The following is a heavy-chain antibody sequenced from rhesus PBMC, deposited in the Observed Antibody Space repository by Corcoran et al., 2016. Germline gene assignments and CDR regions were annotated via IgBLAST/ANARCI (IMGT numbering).Heavy chain of an antibody. Sequence: EVQLVESGGGLVQPGGSLRLSCAASGFTFSNYGVSWVRQAPGKGLEWVSGISYSGGSTYYADSVKGRFTISRDNSKNTLSLQMNSLRPEDTAVYYCAKRGDGNSGFDYWGQGVLVTVSS. V-gene: IGHV3S5*01. CDR2: ISYSGGST. D-gene: IGHD4-29*01. CDR3: AKRGDGNSGFDY. J-gene: IGHJ4*01. CDR1: GFTFSNYG.